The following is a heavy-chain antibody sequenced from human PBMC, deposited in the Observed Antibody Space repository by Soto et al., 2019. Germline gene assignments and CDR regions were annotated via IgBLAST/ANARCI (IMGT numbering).Heavy chain of an antibody. Sequence: QVQLVQSGAEVKKPGSSVNVSCEASGGTFTRHTLSWVRQAPGQGLEWMGGILPIFGAANYAQKFRDRVTSTAQKSTSIAYMELSSLTSEDTAIYYCASVGGHCRSSSCGMDVWGQGTAVTVSS. J-gene: IGHJ6*02. CDR3: ASVGGHCRSSSCGMDV. V-gene: IGHV1-69*06. D-gene: IGHD2-2*01. CDR2: ILPIFGAA. CDR1: GGTFTRHT.